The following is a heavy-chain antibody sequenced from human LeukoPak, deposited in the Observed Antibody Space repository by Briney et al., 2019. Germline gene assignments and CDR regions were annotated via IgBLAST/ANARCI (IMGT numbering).Heavy chain of an antibody. D-gene: IGHD3-22*01. J-gene: IGHJ4*02. V-gene: IGHV3-48*01. Sequence: GGSLRLSCAASGFTFSSHSMNWVRQAPGKGLEWVSYISSSSSTIYYADSVKGRLTISRDNAKNSLYLQMNSLRAEDTAVYYCARGAYYYEGWGQGTLVTVSS. CDR3: ARGAYYYEG. CDR1: GFTFSSHS. CDR2: ISSSSSTI.